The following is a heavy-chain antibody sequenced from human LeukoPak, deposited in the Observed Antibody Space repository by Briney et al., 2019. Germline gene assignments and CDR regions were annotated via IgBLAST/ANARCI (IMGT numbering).Heavy chain of an antibody. V-gene: IGHV3-23*01. J-gene: IGHJ4*02. CDR3: AKDQDPHSYGSGSYAPFDY. CDR2: ISGSGGST. CDR1: GFSFTTHA. Sequence: GGSLRLSCVASGFSFTTHAMGWARQAPGKGLEWVSHISGSGGSTEYSGSVKGRFTISRDNSKNTLYLQINSLRADDTAVYYCAKDQDPHSYGSGSYAPFDYWGQGTLVTVSS. D-gene: IGHD3-10*01.